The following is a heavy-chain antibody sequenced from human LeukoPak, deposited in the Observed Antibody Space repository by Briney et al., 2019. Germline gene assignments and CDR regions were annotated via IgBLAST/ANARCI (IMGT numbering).Heavy chain of an antibody. CDR2: IWYDGSNK. Sequence: PGGSLRLSCAASGFTFSNYGMHWVRQAPGKGLEWVALIWYDGSNKYYTDSVKGRLTISRDNSKDTLLLQMNGLRAEDTAVYYCAREGPRGNSQFDYWGQGTLVTVSS. J-gene: IGHJ4*02. CDR3: AREGPRGNSQFDY. CDR1: GFTFSNYG. V-gene: IGHV3-33*01.